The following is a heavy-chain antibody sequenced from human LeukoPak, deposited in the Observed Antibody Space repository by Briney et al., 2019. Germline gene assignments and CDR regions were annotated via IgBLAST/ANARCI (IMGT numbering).Heavy chain of an antibody. CDR3: ARIGYDSSGYSDY. Sequence: PGGSLRLSCAASGFTFSSYSMNWVRQAPGKGLEWVSYISRSSSTIYYADSVKGRFTISRDNAKNSLYLQMNSLRAEDTAVYYCARIGYDSSGYSDYWGQGTLVTVSS. D-gene: IGHD3-22*01. CDR1: GFTFSSYS. J-gene: IGHJ4*02. CDR2: ISRSSSTI. V-gene: IGHV3-48*01.